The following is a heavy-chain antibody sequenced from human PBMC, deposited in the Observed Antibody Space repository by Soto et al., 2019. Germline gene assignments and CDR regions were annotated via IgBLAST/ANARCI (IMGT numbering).Heavy chain of an antibody. V-gene: IGHV2-5*02. D-gene: IGHD3-3*01. Sequence: QITLKESGPTLVKHTQTLTLTCTFSGFSLRTSEVGVGWIRHPPGKALEWLALIYWDNDKRYSPSLENRLTSSKDTPKNQVVLTMTNMHPLDAATYYCAHRRSGSYFGYWGPGILVTVSS. CDR2: IYWDNDK. CDR3: AHRRSGSYFGY. CDR1: GFSLRTSEVG. J-gene: IGHJ4*02.